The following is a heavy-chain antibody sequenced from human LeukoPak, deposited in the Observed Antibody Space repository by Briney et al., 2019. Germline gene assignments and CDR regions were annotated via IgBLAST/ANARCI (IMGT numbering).Heavy chain of an antibody. Sequence: ASVNVSCKAPGYTFTHHGISWVRQAPGQGLEWMGWISCYNGDTMYAQNVQGRVTMTTDTSTRTAYIELRSLRSDDTAMYYCARDPSNSSGYHAHFDSWGQGTLVTVSS. CDR2: ISCYNGDT. CDR1: GYTFTHHG. D-gene: IGHD3-22*01. J-gene: IGHJ4*02. CDR3: ARDPSNSSGYHAHFDS. V-gene: IGHV1-18*01.